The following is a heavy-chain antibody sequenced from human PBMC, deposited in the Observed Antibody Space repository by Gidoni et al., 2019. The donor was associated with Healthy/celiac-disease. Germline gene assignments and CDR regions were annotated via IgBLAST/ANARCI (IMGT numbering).Heavy chain of an antibody. CDR2: ISGSGGST. CDR1: GFTFSSYA. CDR3: AKDRFTMVRGVALPDAFDI. J-gene: IGHJ3*02. V-gene: IGHV3-23*01. Sequence: EVQLLESGGGLVQPGGSLRLSCAASGFTFSSYAMSWVRQAPGKGLEWVSAISGSGGSTYYADSVKGRFTISRDNSKNTLYLQMNSLRAEDTAVYYCAKDRFTMVRGVALPDAFDIWGQGTMVTVSS. D-gene: IGHD3-10*01.